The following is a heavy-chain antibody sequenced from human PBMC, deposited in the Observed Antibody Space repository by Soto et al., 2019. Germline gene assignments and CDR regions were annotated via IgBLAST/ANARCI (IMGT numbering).Heavy chain of an antibody. CDR3: ARDSARYDILTGYYSY. J-gene: IGHJ4*02. CDR2: ISSSSSYI. CDR1: GFTFSSYS. Sequence: GGSLRLSCAASGFTFSSYSMNWVRQAPGKGLEWVSSISSSSSYIYYADSVKGRFTISRDNAKNSLYLQMNSLRAEDTAVYYCARDSARYDILTGYYSYWGQGTLVTVSS. V-gene: IGHV3-21*01. D-gene: IGHD3-9*01.